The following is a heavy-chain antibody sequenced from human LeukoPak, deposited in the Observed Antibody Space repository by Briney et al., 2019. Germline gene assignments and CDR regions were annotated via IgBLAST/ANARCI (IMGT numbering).Heavy chain of an antibody. D-gene: IGHD3-22*01. J-gene: IGHJ4*02. CDR3: ARSYYYDISDYYYYLDH. V-gene: IGHV4-4*09. CDR2: IHTSGST. Sequence: SETLSLTCKVSGGSISNYYWSWIRQPPGKGLEWIGYIHTSGSTNYNPSLKSRVTISVDTSKNQFSLKLNSVTAADTAVYYCARSYYYDISDYYYYLDHWGQGTLVTVSS. CDR1: GGSISNYY.